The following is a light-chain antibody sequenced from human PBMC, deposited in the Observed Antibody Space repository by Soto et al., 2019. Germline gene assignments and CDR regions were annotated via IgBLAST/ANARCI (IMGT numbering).Light chain of an antibody. CDR1: QSISNY. Sequence: DIQMTQSPSSLSAFVGDRVTITCRASQSISNYLNWYQQKPGKAPKLLIYATSNLQSGVTSRFSGSGSGTDFTLTISSLQPEDFAIYYCQESYSTPPTFGPATKVDI. CDR2: ATS. V-gene: IGKV1-39*01. CDR3: QESYSTPPT. J-gene: IGKJ3*01.